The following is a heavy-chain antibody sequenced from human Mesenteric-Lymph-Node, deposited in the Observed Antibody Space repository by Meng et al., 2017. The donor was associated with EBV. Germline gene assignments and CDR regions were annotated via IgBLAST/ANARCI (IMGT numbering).Heavy chain of an antibody. CDR2: IYDSSNT. D-gene: IGHD2-8*02. CDR1: ADFISSSDYN. J-gene: IGHJ4*02. V-gene: IGHV4-30-4*01. CDR3: DRDVWSFDS. Sequence: LLQGALLGCVTPSQALPCTRSCAADFISSSDYNGCWIRQPREKGGEWIGCIYDSSNTYYPHSVRSRFTISIDTSKNQFYLNLISVTAVDTAVYYFDRDVWSFDSWGQGTLVTVSS.